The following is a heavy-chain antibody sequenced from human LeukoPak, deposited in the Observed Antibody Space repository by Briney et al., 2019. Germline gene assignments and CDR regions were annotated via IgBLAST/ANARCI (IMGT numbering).Heavy chain of an antibody. CDR1: GFTFSSYG. V-gene: IGHV3-30*02. Sequence: GGSLRLSRAASGFTFSSYGMHWVRQAPGRGLEWVAFIRYDGSNKYYADSVKGRFTISRDNSKNTLYLQMNSLRAEDTAVYYCAKDHGGATGYFDYWGQGTLVTVSS. CDR3: AKDHGGATGYFDY. D-gene: IGHD1-26*01. J-gene: IGHJ4*02. CDR2: IRYDGSNK.